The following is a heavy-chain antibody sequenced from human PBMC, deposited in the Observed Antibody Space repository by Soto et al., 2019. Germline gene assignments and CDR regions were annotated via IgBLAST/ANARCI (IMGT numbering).Heavy chain of an antibody. CDR3: ARVKWLVGPYYFDY. CDR1: GYTFTSYA. J-gene: IGHJ4*02. D-gene: IGHD6-19*01. Sequence: ASVKVSCKASGYTFTSYAMHWVRQAPGQRLEWMGWINAGNGNTKYSQKFQGRVTITRDTSASTAYMELSSLRSEDTAVYYCARVKWLVGPYYFDYWGRGTLVTVSS. V-gene: IGHV1-3*01. CDR2: INAGNGNT.